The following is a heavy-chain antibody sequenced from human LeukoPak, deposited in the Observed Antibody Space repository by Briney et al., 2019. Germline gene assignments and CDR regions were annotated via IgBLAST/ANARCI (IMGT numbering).Heavy chain of an antibody. CDR1: GFTFSSYS. D-gene: IGHD5-12*01. J-gene: IGHJ4*02. V-gene: IGHV3-21*01. CDR2: ISSSSSYI. Sequence: GGSLRLSCAASGFTFSSYSMNWVRQAPWEGLEWVSSISSSSSYIYYGDSVKGRFTISRDNAKDSLYLQMNSLRAEDTAVYYCARDYEIYWGQGTLVTVSS. CDR3: ARDYEIY.